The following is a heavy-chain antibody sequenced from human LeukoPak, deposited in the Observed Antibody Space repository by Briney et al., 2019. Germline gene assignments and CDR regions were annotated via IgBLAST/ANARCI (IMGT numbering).Heavy chain of an antibody. Sequence: PSETLSLTCTVSGGSISSYYWSWIRQPPGKGLEWIGYIYYSGSTNYNPSLKSRVTISVDTSKNQFSLKLSSVTAADTAVYYCARSPVLGGSSGWANAFDIWGQGTMVTVSS. CDR2: IYYSGST. V-gene: IGHV4-59*01. D-gene: IGHD6-19*01. CDR1: GGSISSYY. J-gene: IGHJ3*02. CDR3: ARSPVLGGSSGWANAFDI.